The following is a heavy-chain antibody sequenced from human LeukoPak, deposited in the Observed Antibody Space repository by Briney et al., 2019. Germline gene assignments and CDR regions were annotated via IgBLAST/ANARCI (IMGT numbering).Heavy chain of an antibody. CDR2: IYHSGST. Sequence: SQTLSLTCAVSGGSVSSGGYSWSWIRQPPGKGLEWIGYIYHSGSTYYNPSLKSRVTISVDRSKNQFSLKLSSVTAADTAVYYCARGVEGDAFDTWGQGTMVTVSS. CDR1: GGSVSSGGYS. V-gene: IGHV4-30-2*01. J-gene: IGHJ3*02. D-gene: IGHD3-3*01. CDR3: ARGVEGDAFDT.